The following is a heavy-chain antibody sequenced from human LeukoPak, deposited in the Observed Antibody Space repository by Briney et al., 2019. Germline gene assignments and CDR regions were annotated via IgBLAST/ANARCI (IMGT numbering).Heavy chain of an antibody. D-gene: IGHD3-3*01. V-gene: IGHV4-59*01. CDR1: GVSISSYY. J-gene: IGHJ5*02. Sequence: SETLSLTCTVSGVSISSYYWSWLRQPPGKGLEWIGYIYYSGSTNYNPSLKSRVTISVDTSKTQFSLKLSSVTAADTAVYYCARTWSNWFDPWGQGTLVTVSS. CDR3: ARTWSNWFDP. CDR2: IYYSGST.